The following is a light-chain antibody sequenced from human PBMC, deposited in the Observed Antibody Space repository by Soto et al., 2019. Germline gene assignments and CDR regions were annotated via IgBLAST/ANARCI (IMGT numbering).Light chain of an antibody. CDR2: GSS. J-gene: IGKJ4*01. CDR1: QTINKTY. CDR3: QQYGHSPLT. V-gene: IGKV3-20*01. Sequence: EIVLTQTPGTLSLSPGETATLSCRASQTINKTYIAWYQQRPGQAPRLLIYGSSNRATGIPDRFSGSGSGTGFTLTINRLEPEDFAMYSCQQYGHSPLTFGGGTKVEIK.